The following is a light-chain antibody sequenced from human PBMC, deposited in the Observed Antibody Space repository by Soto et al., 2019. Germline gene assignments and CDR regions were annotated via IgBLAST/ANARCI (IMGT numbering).Light chain of an antibody. V-gene: IGLV2-8*01. CDR1: SSDVGGYNY. CDR2: EVS. Sequence: QSALTQPPSASGSPGQSVTISCTGTSSDVGGYNYVSWYQQHSGKAPNLMIYEVSKRPSGVPDRFSGSKSGNTASLTVSGXXXXXXADYYCSSYAGSNNFVVFGGGTKLTVL. CDR3: SSYAGSNNFVV. J-gene: IGLJ2*01.